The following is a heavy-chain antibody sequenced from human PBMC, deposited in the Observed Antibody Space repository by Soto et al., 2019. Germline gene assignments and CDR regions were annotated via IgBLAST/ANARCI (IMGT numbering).Heavy chain of an antibody. CDR3: ARAAGSSSLYYYYYMDV. V-gene: IGHV4-39*01. CDR2: IYYSGST. CDR1: GGSISSSSYY. D-gene: IGHD6-6*01. J-gene: IGHJ6*03. Sequence: SETLSLTCTVSGGSISSSSYYWGWIRQPPGKGLEWIGSIYYSGSTYYNPSLKSRVTISVDTSKNQFSLKLSSVTAADTAVYYCARAAGSSSLYYYYYMDVWGKGTTVTVSS.